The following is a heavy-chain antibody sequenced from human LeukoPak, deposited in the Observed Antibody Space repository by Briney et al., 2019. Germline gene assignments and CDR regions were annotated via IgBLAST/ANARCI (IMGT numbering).Heavy chain of an antibody. CDR2: IYYSGST. V-gene: IGHV4-59*08. Sequence: SETLSLTCTVSGGSISSYYWSWIRQPPGKGLEWIGYIYYSGSTNYNPSLKSRVTISVDTSKNQFSLKLSSVTAADTAVYYCAGTYGGGGGAGPTGPWGQGTLVTVSS. J-gene: IGHJ5*02. CDR1: GGSISSYY. D-gene: IGHD3-16*01. CDR3: AGTYGGGGGAGPTGP.